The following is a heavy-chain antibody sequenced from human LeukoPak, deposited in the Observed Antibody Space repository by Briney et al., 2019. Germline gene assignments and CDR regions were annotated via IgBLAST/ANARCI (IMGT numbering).Heavy chain of an antibody. V-gene: IGHV6-1*01. CDR1: GDSVSSNSAA. CDR2: TYYRSKWHN. D-gene: IGHD2-15*01. CDR3: ARLVGGSPDS. J-gene: IGHJ4*02. Sequence: SQTLSLTCVISGDSVSSNSAAWNWIRQSPPRGLEWLGRTYYRSKWHNDYAVSVKSRITINPDISKNQFSLHLNSVSPEDTAVYYCARLVGGSPDSWGQGTLVTVSS.